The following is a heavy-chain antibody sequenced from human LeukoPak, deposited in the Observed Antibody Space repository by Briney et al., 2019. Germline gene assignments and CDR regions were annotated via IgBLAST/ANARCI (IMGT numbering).Heavy chain of an antibody. J-gene: IGHJ3*02. CDR2: IYSSGST. D-gene: IGHD2-21*02. CDR1: GASISGSGYY. CDR3: ARLVVVTAGDAFEN. V-gene: IGHV4-39*07. Sequence: SETLSLTCAVSGASISGSGYYWGWIRQPPGKVLEWIGNIYSSGSTYYNASLQSRVTISVDTSKNQFSLKLRSVTAADTAVYYCARLVVVTAGDAFENWGQGTMVTVSS.